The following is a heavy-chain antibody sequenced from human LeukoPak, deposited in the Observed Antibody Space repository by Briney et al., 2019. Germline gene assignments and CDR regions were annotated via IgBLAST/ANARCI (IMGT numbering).Heavy chain of an antibody. CDR1: GITFSNAW. Sequence: GGSPRLSCAASGITFSNAWMTWVRQAPGKGLEWVGRIYRSSNGETTDYGAPVKGRFTMSRDDSKNTLYLQMNSLKTEDTAVYYCTTYSGGSCPFWGQGTLVTVSS. V-gene: IGHV3-15*01. CDR2: IYRSSNGETT. J-gene: IGHJ4*02. D-gene: IGHD6-19*01. CDR3: TTYSGGSCPF.